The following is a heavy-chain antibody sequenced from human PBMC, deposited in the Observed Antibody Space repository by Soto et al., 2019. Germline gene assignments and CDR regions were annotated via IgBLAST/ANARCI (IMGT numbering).Heavy chain of an antibody. D-gene: IGHD5-12*01. V-gene: IGHV3-30*18. CDR2: ISYDGSDK. CDR1: GLTFSSYG. J-gene: IGHJ3*01. CDR3: VKGSSATADRGFFDV. Sequence: QVQLVESGGGVVQPGRSLRLSCAASGLTFSSYGMQWVRQAPGKGLEWVAVISYDGSDKYYADSVKGRFTISRDNSKNALYLQMNSLRGEDTAVYYCVKGSSATADRGFFDVWGQGTMVTVSS.